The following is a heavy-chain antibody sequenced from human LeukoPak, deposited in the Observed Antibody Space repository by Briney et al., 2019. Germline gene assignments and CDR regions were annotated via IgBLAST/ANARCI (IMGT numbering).Heavy chain of an antibody. D-gene: IGHD6-13*01. CDR3: ASSSSWSSYYYYYYMDV. CDR2: ISYDGSNK. J-gene: IGHJ6*03. Sequence: PGGPLRLSCAASGFTFSSYAMHWVRQAPGKGLEWVAVISYDGSNKYYADSVKGRFTISRDNSKNSLYLQMNSLRAEDTAAYYCASSSSWSSYYYYYYMDVWGKGTTVTVSS. CDR1: GFTFSSYA. V-gene: IGHV3-30*04.